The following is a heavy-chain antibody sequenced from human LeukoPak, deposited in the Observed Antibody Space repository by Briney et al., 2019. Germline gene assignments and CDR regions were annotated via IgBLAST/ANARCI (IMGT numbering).Heavy chain of an antibody. D-gene: IGHD1-1*01. CDR2: ISSGSSTI. J-gene: IGHJ4*02. Sequence: GGSLRLSCAASGFTFSSYSMNWVRQAPGKGLEWVSYISSGSSTIYYADSVKGRFTISRDNAENSLYLQMNSLRDEDTAVYYCARDRGVTTRPRGYFDSWGQGTLVTVSS. CDR3: ARDRGVTTRPRGYFDS. CDR1: GFTFSSYS. V-gene: IGHV3-48*02.